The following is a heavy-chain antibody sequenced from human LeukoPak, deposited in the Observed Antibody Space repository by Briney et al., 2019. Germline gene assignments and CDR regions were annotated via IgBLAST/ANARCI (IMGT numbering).Heavy chain of an antibody. D-gene: IGHD2-2*01. CDR2: IIPILGTA. J-gene: IGHJ6*04. CDR1: GGTFSSYA. Sequence: SVKVSCKASGGTFSSYAISWVRQAPGQGLEWMGGIIPILGTANYAQKFQGRVTITADESTSTAYMELSSLRSEDTAVYYCARVLVVPAAIDYYYYYYGMDVWGKGTMVTVSS. V-gene: IGHV1-69*01. CDR3: ARVLVVPAAIDYYYYYYGMDV.